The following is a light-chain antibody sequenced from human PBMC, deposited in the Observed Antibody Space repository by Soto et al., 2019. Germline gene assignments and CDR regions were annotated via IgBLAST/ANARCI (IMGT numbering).Light chain of an antibody. CDR2: AAS. CDR1: QGISSY. J-gene: IGKJ2*01. V-gene: IGKV1-9*01. CDR3: QQLNRFPYS. Sequence: DIPLTQSPSFLSASVGDRVTITCRASQGISSYLAWYQQNPGKAPKLLIYAASTLQSGDPSRFSGSGSGTEFTLTISSLQLEYFTTYYCQQLNRFPYSFGQGTKLEIK.